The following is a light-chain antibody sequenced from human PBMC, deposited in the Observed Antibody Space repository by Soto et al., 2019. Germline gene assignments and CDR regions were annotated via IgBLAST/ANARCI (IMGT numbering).Light chain of an antibody. Sequence: EIVLTQSPGPLSSSPGERATLSCRASQSVTTSYLAWYQKKPGQAPRLLISGATGRATGIPDRFSGSLSGKVITLTISSLEPEYFAVYCRQGYDSSPTFGQGTKVDIK. CDR3: QGYDSSPT. CDR1: QSVTTSY. V-gene: IGKV3-20*01. J-gene: IGKJ1*01. CDR2: GAT.